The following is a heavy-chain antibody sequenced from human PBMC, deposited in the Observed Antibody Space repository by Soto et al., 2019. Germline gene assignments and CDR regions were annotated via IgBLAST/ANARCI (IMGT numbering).Heavy chain of an antibody. J-gene: IGHJ4*02. D-gene: IGHD3-9*01. Sequence: GGSLRLSCAASGFTFSSYAMHWVRQAPGKGLEWVAVISYDGSNKYYADSVKGRFTISRDNSKNTLYLQMNSLRAEDTAVYYCAREPRDILALFDYWGQGTLVTVSS. CDR3: AREPRDILALFDY. CDR2: ISYDGSNK. V-gene: IGHV3-30-3*01. CDR1: GFTFSSYA.